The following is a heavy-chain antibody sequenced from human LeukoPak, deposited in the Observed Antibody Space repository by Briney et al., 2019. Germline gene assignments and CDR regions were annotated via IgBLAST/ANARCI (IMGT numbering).Heavy chain of an antibody. D-gene: IGHD2-2*01. CDR1: GFTFDDYA. CDR2: ISSSSSYI. Sequence: PGGSLRLSCAASGFTFDDYAMHWVRQAPGKGLEWVSSISSSSSYIYYADSVKGRFTISRDNAKNSLYLQMNSLRAEDTAVYYCATEGYCSSTSCWGQGTLVTVSS. CDR3: ATEGYCSSTSC. J-gene: IGHJ4*02. V-gene: IGHV3-21*01.